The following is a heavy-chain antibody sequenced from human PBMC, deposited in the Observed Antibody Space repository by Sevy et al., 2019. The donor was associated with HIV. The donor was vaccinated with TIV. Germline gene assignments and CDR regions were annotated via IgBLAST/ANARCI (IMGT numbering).Heavy chain of an antibody. CDR3: ARGKTWINWFDP. J-gene: IGHJ5*02. CDR2: IYDSGTT. D-gene: IGHD5-12*01. Sequence: SETLSLTCTVSGGSITSGEHYWTWIRQPPGKGLEWIGYIYDSGTTYYNPSLRSRLTISLDTSKSQFSLKVHFVTDADTAVYYCARGKTWINWFDPWGQGTLVTVSS. V-gene: IGHV4-30-4*01. CDR1: GGSITSGEHY.